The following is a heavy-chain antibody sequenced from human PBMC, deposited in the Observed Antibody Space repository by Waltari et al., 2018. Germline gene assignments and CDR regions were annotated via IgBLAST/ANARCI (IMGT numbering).Heavy chain of an antibody. V-gene: IGHV3-21*02. Sequence: EVQLVESGGGLVKPGGSLRLSCAASGFNFSDFTMNWVRQAPGKGLEWISSISRSSTYIYYIDSVKGRFTISRDNAKNSLSLQMDSLRAEDTAVYYCARGFADRTGGYWGQGTLVTVSS. J-gene: IGHJ4*02. CDR3: ARGFADRTGGY. CDR1: GFNFSDFT. CDR2: ISRSSTYI. D-gene: IGHD3-10*01.